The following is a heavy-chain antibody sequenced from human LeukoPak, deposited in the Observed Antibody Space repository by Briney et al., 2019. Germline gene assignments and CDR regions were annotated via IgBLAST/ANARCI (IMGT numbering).Heavy chain of an antibody. CDR3: ARGWVYNSGSYVAEPYYFDY. CDR2: IYPGDSDT. V-gene: IGHV5-51*01. J-gene: IGHJ4*02. CDR1: GYSFTTYW. D-gene: IGHD3-10*01. Sequence: GESLKISCKGSGYSFTTYWIGWVRQMPGKGLEWMGIIYPGDSDTRYSPSFQGQVTISADKSISTAYLQWSSLEASDTAIYYCARGWVYNSGSYVAEPYYFDYWGQGTVVTVSS.